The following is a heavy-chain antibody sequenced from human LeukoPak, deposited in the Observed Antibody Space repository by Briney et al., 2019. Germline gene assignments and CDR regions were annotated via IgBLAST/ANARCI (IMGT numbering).Heavy chain of an antibody. J-gene: IGHJ4*02. CDR1: GFTFAEYA. CDR2: IRSKTYGGTT. V-gene: IGHV3-49*04. CDR3: TRDLSGYAKPIDN. Sequence: TGGSLRLSCTASGFTFAEYAMSWVRQAPGKGLEWVGFIRSKTYGGTTEYAASVKGRFIISRDDSKSIAHLQMNSLKTEDTAMYYCTRDLSGYAKPIDNWGQGTPVIVSS. D-gene: IGHD5-12*01.